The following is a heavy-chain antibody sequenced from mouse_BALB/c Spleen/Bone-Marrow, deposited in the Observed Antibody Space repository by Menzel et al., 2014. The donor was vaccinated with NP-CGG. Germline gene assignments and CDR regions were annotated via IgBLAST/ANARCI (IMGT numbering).Heavy chain of an antibody. CDR3: ARLGYYGYHDN. CDR1: GFDFGRYW. D-gene: IGHD1-2*01. J-gene: IGHJ2*01. V-gene: IGHV4-2*02. CDR2: INPGSSTI. Sequence: EVHLVESGGGLVQPGGSLNLACVASGFDFGRYWMSWARQAPGKGLEWIGEINPGSSTINYSPSLKDKLIMSRDNAKNTLYLQMMKVRSEDTALYYCARLGYYGYHDNWGQGTTLTVSS.